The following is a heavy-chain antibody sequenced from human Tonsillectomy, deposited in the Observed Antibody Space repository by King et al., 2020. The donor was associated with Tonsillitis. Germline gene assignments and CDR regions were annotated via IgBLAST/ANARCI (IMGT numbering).Heavy chain of an antibody. CDR1: GFTLSDYY. V-gene: IGHV3-72*01. CDR2: SRNKVNRYTT. Sequence: VQLVESGGGLVQVGGSLRLSCAASGFTLSDYYIDWVRQAPGKGLEWVGRSRNKVNRYTTEFAASVKGRFSISRDESKNSLYLQMNSLKIEDTAVFYCMRVKEYSSDYFPDQWGQGTLVTVSS. D-gene: IGHD6-19*01. CDR3: MRVKEYSSDYFPDQ. J-gene: IGHJ4*02.